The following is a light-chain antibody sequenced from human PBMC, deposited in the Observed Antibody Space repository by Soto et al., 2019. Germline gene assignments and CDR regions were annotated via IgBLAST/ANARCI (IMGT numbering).Light chain of an antibody. CDR3: AAWDDSSTLV. CDR1: SSNIGDNP. Sequence: QSVLTQPPSASGTPGQRITISCSGSSSNIGDNPVNWYQQLPGAAPKLLIYINDQRPSGVPDRFSGSKSGTSASLAISGLQPEDEADYYCAAWDDSSTLVFGTGTKVTVL. CDR2: IND. V-gene: IGLV1-44*01. J-gene: IGLJ1*01.